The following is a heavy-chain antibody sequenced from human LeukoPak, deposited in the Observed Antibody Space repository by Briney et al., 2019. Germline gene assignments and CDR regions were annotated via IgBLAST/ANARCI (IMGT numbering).Heavy chain of an antibody. CDR1: GGSISSGGYY. Sequence: SETLSLTCTVPGGSISSGGYYWSWIRQHPGKGLEWIGYIYYSGSTYYNPSLKSRVTISVDTSKNQFSLKLSSVTAADTAVYYCARWSDSSGYLSFDYWGQGTLVTVSS. V-gene: IGHV4-31*03. J-gene: IGHJ4*02. CDR2: IYYSGST. CDR3: ARWSDSSGYLSFDY. D-gene: IGHD3-22*01.